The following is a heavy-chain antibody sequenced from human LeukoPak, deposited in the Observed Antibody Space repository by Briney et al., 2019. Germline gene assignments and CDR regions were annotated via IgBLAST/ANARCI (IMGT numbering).Heavy chain of an antibody. CDR2: INPSGGST. J-gene: IGHJ5*02. CDR3: ARGGAGAMYNFFDP. Sequence: EASVKVSCKASGYTFTNYYMVWVRQAPGQGLEWMGIINPSGGSTTYAQKFQGRVTVTRDTSTSTVYMELSSLRSEDTAIYYCARGGAGAMYNFFDPWGQGTLVTVSS. V-gene: IGHV1-46*01. CDR1: GYTFTNYY. D-gene: IGHD3-10*01.